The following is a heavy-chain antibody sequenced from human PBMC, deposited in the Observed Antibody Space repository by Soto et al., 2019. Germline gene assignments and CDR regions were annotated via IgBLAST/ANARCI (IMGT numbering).Heavy chain of an antibody. CDR1: GFTFSSYA. CDR2: ISGSGGST. Sequence: EVQLLESGGGLVQPGGSLRLSCAASGFTFSSYAMSWVRQAPGKGLEWVSAISGSGGSTYYADSVKGRFTISRDNSKNTLYLQRNSLRAKDTPVYYCAKDLGRFGVVVVAETLDYWAREPWSPSPQ. D-gene: IGHD2-15*01. J-gene: IGHJ4*02. CDR3: AKDLGRFGVVVVAETLDY. V-gene: IGHV3-23*01.